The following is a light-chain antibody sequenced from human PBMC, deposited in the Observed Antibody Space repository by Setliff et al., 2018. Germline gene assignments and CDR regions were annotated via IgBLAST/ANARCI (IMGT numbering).Light chain of an antibody. CDR1: SSDVGSYDL. CDR3: NAYASDTTYV. Sequence: LAQPASVSGSPGQSITISCSGTSSDVGSYDLVSWYQQHPGKAPKLIIYGVSDRPSGVSSRFSGSKSGNAAYLTISGLQTEDEAEYYCNAYASDTTYVFGSGTKVTVL. V-gene: IGLV2-14*03. CDR2: GVS. J-gene: IGLJ1*01.